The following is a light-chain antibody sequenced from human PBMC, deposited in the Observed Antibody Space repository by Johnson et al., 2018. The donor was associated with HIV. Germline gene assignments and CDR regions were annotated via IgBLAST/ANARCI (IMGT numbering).Light chain of an antibody. CDR2: DSY. J-gene: IGLJ1*01. CDR3: GTWDSSLSAYV. V-gene: IGLV1-51*01. Sequence: QSVLTQPPSVSAAPGQKVTISCSGSSSNIGNNYVSWYQQLPGTAPKLLIYDSYSRPSGIPYRFSGSKSGTSATLGITGLQTGDEADYYCGTWDSSLSAYVFGTGTKVTAL. CDR1: SSNIGNNY.